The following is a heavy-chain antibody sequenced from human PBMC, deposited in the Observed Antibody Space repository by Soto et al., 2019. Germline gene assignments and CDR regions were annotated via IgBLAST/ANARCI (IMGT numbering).Heavy chain of an antibody. CDR2: MNPNSGNT. Sequence: ASVKVSCKASGYTFTGYDINWVRQATGQGLEWMGWMNPNSGNTGYAQKFQGRVTMTRNTSISTAYMELSSLRSEDTAVYYCARGLEWLRFYYYYGMDVWGQGTTVTVSS. V-gene: IGHV1-8*01. CDR3: ARGLEWLRFYYYYGMDV. J-gene: IGHJ6*02. CDR1: GYTFTGYD. D-gene: IGHD5-12*01.